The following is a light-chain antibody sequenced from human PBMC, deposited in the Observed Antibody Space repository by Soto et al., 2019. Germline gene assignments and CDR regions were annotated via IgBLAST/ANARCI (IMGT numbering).Light chain of an antibody. CDR1: QSISNHY. J-gene: IGKJ2*01. CDR3: HQYGGSPRYT. Sequence: EIVLTQSPGTLSLSPGERATLSCRASQSISNHYLAWFQQKPCQAPRLLIYGASYRVTGIPDRFSGSGSGTDVSLTITRLEPEDFGVYHCHQYGGSPRYTFGQGTKLEIK. CDR2: GAS. V-gene: IGKV3-20*01.